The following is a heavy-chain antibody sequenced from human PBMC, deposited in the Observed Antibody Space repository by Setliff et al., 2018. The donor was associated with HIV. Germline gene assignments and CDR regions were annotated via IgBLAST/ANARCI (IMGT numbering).Heavy chain of an antibody. J-gene: IGHJ4*02. CDR3: ARGFDYAQRPPLYYFDY. Sequence: PSETLSLTCTVSGGSISSGYYYWSSIRQHPGKGLEWIGYIYYSGNPFYNPSLRSRVTISVDTSKNQFSLKLSSVTAADTAVYYCARGFDYAQRPPLYYFDYWGQGTLVTVSS. CDR2: IYYSGNP. V-gene: IGHV4-31*03. CDR1: GGSISSGYYY. D-gene: IGHD2-2*01.